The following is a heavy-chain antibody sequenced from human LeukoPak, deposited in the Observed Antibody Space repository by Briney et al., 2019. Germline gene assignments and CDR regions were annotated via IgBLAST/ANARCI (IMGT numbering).Heavy chain of an antibody. V-gene: IGHV3-74*01. CDR1: GFIFSNFW. CDR3: VNGITATSG. Sequence: QTGGSVRLSCVGSGFIFSNFWMHWVRQAPGKGLMWVAAIKTDGSSTSSVDSVKGRFTISRDNAKNTLYLQMNSLRAEDTAIYYCVNGITATSGWGQGTLVTVSS. J-gene: IGHJ4*02. D-gene: IGHD1-20*01. CDR2: IKTDGSST.